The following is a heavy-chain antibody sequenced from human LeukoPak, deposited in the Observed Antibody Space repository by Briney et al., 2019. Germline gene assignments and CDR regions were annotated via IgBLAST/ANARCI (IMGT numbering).Heavy chain of an antibody. J-gene: IGHJ3*01. CDR3: ARDYSDGHNRRDAFDL. D-gene: IGHD5-18*01. CDR2: INPKSGAT. CDR1: VYSFIYFH. V-gene: IGHV1-2*02. Sequence: ASVSVSFKASVYSFIYFHIHWVRQAPGQGLEWMGWINPKSGATTYAERFRGRVTMTRDTSLNTVYLELASLYSDDTAVFYCARDYSDGHNRRDAFDLWGQGTTLIVSS.